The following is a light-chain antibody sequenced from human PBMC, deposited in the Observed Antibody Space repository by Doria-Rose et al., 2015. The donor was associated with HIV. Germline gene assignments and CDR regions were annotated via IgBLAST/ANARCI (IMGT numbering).Light chain of an antibody. CDR2: DGT. CDR3: HQYGTSWT. Sequence: EIVLTQSPGTLSLSPGERATLSCRASQSFSSTYFAWYQQKPGQAPSLLIYDGTTRATGIPDRFSASGSGTDFTLTINRLEPEDFALYYCHQYGTSWTFGQRTKVEI. V-gene: IGKV3-20*01. J-gene: IGKJ1*01. CDR1: QSFSSTY.